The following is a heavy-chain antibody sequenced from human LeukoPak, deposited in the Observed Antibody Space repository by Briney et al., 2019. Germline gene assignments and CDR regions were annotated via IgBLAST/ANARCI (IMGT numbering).Heavy chain of an antibody. CDR3: VKDRSSSLDYYYGMDV. J-gene: IGHJ6*02. CDR2: ISWNSGSI. CDR1: GFTFDDYA. V-gene: IGHV3-9*01. Sequence: GGSLRLSCAASGFTFDDYAMHWVRQAPGKGLEWVSGISWNSGSIGYADSVKGRFTISRDNAKNSLYLQMNSLRAEDTALYYCVKDRSSSLDYYYGMDVWGQGTTVTVSS. D-gene: IGHD6-13*01.